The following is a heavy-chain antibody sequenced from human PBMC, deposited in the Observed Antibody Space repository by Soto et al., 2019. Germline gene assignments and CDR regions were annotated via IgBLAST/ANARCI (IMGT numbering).Heavy chain of an antibody. Sequence: PSETLSLTCTVSGGSISSYYWSWIRQPPEKGLEWIGFISYSGSTNYNPSLKSRVTMSVDTSKNQFSLKLSSVTAADTAVYYCARDLWGYCGTDCYPLDVWGQGTTVTVSS. CDR3: ARDLWGYCGTDCYPLDV. CDR1: GGSISSYY. D-gene: IGHD2-21*02. V-gene: IGHV4-59*01. J-gene: IGHJ6*02. CDR2: ISYSGST.